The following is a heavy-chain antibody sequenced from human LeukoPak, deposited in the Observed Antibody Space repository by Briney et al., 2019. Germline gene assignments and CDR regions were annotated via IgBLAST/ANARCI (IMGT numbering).Heavy chain of an antibody. Sequence: PSETLSLTCTVSGGSISSYYWSWIRQPAGQGLEWIGRIYTNADTKYNPSLKRRVTMSVDTSKNQLSLKVSSVTAADTAVYYCARGLITYYDFWSGYGLSGYYYYYMDVWGKGTTVTVSS. CDR3: ARGLITYYDFWSGYGLSGYYYYYMDV. V-gene: IGHV4-4*07. D-gene: IGHD3-3*01. CDR1: GGSISSYY. CDR2: IYTNADT. J-gene: IGHJ6*03.